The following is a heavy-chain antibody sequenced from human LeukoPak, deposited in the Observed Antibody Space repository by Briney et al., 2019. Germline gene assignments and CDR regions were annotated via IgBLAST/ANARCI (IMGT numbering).Heavy chain of an antibody. Sequence: PGGSLGLSCAASGMTFSRYAVSWVRQAPGKGLEWVSAVSDSGISTYYADSVKGRFTNTRDNSKNTLYLYMNNLRGEDTAIYYCASALGVMSGDFDSWGQGTLVTVSS. CDR2: VSDSGIST. CDR1: GMTFSRYA. CDR3: ASALGVMSGDFDS. J-gene: IGHJ4*02. V-gene: IGHV3-23*01. D-gene: IGHD3-16*01.